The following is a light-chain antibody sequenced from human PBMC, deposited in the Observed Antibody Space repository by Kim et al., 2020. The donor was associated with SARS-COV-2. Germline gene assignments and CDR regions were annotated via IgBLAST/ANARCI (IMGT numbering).Light chain of an antibody. V-gene: IGKV2-28*01. Sequence: IVMTQSPLFLPVTPGEPASISCRSSQSLLNGNGHNYLDWYLQKPGQSPQLLIYLGSNRASGVPDRFSASGSGTDFELRISRVEAGDVGLYYCMQAMQTPVHFGQGTKLEI. CDR3: MQAMQTPVH. CDR1: QSLLNGNGHNY. CDR2: LGS. J-gene: IGKJ2*01.